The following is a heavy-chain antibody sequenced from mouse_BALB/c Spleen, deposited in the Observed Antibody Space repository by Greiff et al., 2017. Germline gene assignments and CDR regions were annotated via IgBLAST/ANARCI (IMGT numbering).Heavy chain of an antibody. D-gene: IGHD1-1*01. CDR2: ISSGGSYT. CDR3: AREGYYYGSSPFAWFAY. Sequence: EVQLQESGGGLVKPGGSLKLSCAASGFTFSSYAMSWVRQSPEKRLEWVAEISSGGSYTYYPDTVTGRFTISRDNAKNTLYLEMSSLRSEDTAVYYCAREGYYYGSSPFAWFAYWGQGTLVTVSA. V-gene: IGHV5-9-4*01. CDR1: GFTFSSYA. J-gene: IGHJ3*01.